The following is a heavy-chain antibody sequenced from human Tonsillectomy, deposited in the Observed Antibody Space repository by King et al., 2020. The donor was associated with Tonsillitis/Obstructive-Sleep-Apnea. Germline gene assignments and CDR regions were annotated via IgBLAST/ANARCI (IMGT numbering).Heavy chain of an antibody. CDR2: IYYSGST. CDR3: ARGPPRAPYLYYFDY. J-gene: IGHJ4*02. Sequence: LQLQESGPGLVKPSETLSLTCTVSGGYISSYYWSWIRQPPGKGLEWIGYIYYSGSTNYNPSLKSRVTISVDTSKNQFSLKLSSVTAADTAVYYCARGPPRAPYLYYFDYWGQGTLVTVSS. CDR1: GGYISSYY. D-gene: IGHD2/OR15-2a*01. V-gene: IGHV4-59*01.